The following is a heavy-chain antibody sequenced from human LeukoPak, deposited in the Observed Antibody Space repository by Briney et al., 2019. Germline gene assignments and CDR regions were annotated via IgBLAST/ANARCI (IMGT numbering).Heavy chain of an antibody. CDR3: ARHRRYYYDSSGYFYYFDS. CDR2: INHSGST. J-gene: IGHJ4*02. V-gene: IGHV4-34*01. CDR1: GGSFSGYY. Sequence: SETLSLTCAVYGGSFSGYYWSWIRQPPGKGLEWIGVINHSGSTNYNPSLKSRVTISVDTSKNQFSLKLSSVTAADTAVYYCARHRRYYYDSSGYFYYFDSWGQGTLITVSS. D-gene: IGHD3-22*01.